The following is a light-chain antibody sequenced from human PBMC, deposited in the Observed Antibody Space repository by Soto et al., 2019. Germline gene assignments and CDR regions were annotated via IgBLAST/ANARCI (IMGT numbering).Light chain of an antibody. J-gene: IGKJ1*01. Sequence: DIQMTQSPSTLSASVGDRVTITCRASQTISNWLAWYRQKPGKAPKILIYDASTLESGVPSRFSGSGSGTEFTLTISTLQPDDFATYYCQQYNTYTWTFGQGTKVDIK. CDR1: QTISNW. CDR3: QQYNTYTWT. CDR2: DAS. V-gene: IGKV1-5*01.